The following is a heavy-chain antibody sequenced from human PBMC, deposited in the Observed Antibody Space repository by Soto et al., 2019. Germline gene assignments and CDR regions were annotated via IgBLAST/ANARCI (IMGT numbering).Heavy chain of an antibody. CDR2: ISSSGSTI. D-gene: IGHD4-17*01. CDR3: ARDQRNYGEKGDAFDI. V-gene: IGHV3-11*01. CDR1: GFTFSDYY. Sequence: GGSLRLSCAASGFTFSDYYMSWIRQAPGKGLEWVSYISSSGSTIYYADSVKGRFTISRDNAKNSLYLQMNSLRAEDTAVYYCARDQRNYGEKGDAFDIWGQGTMVTVSS. J-gene: IGHJ3*02.